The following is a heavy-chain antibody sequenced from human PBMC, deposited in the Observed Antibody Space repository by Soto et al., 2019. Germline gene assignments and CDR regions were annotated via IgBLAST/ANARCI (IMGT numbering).Heavy chain of an antibody. V-gene: IGHV4-61*01. Sequence: SETLSLTCTVFGGSVSSGSYYWSWIRQPPGKGLEWIGYIYYSGGTDYNPSLKSRVTISVDTSKNQFSLKLSSVTAADTAVYYCARGFRSYYDSSGYYFSYWGQGTLVTVSS. CDR3: ARGFRSYYDSSGYYFSY. CDR1: GGSVSSGSYY. CDR2: IYYSGGT. D-gene: IGHD3-22*01. J-gene: IGHJ4*02.